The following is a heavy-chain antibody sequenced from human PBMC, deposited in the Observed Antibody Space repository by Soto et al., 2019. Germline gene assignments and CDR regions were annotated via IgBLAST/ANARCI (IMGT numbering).Heavy chain of an antibody. D-gene: IGHD3-10*01. V-gene: IGHV4-59*01. CDR2: IYYSGST. Sequence: QVQLQESGPGLVKPSETLSLTCTVSGGSISSYYWSWIRQPPGKGLEWIGYIYYSGSTNYNPSLKSRVTISVDTSKNQSSLRLSSVTAADTAVYYCASGRVRGVIIADYWGQGTLVTVSS. CDR3: ASGRVRGVIIADY. J-gene: IGHJ4*02. CDR1: GGSISSYY.